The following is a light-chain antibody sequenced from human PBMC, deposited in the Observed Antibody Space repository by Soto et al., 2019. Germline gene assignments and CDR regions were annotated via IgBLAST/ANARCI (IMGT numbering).Light chain of an antibody. CDR2: SNN. J-gene: IGLJ2*01. V-gene: IGLV1-44*01. CDR3: AAWDDSLNGPV. Sequence: QSVLTQPPSASGTPGQRVTISCSGSSSNIGSNTVNWYQQLPGTAPKLLIYSNNQRPSGVPDRFSGSKSGTSASLAISGLQSDDEADHYCAAWDDSLNGPVFGGGTKLTVL. CDR1: SSNIGSNT.